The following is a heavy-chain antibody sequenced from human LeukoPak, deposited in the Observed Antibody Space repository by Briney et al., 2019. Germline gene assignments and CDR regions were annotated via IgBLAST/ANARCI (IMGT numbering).Heavy chain of an antibody. CDR1: GGTFSSYA. J-gene: IGHJ4*02. Sequence: KISCKASGGTFSSYAISWVRQAPGQGLEWMGGIIPIFGTANYAQKFQGRVTITADESTSTAYMELSSLRSEDTAVYYCARVPLPYGGNYYFDYWGQGTLVTVSS. CDR3: ARVPLPYGGNYYFDY. D-gene: IGHD4-23*01. V-gene: IGHV1-69*01. CDR2: IIPIFGTA.